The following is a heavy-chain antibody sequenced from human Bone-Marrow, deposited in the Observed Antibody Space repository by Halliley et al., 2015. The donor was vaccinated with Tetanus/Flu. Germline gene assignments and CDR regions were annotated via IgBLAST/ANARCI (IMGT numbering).Heavy chain of an antibody. D-gene: IGHD1-1*01. J-gene: IGHJ4*02. V-gene: IGHV3-64*02. Sequence: SAVCTGGGSPFSAASVKGRLTISRDNSKSTLFLQMDSLRDDDTAVYFCARSRTTGGRYYFDRWGQGTLVTVAS. CDR3: ARSRTTGGRYYFDR. CDR2: VCTGGGSP.